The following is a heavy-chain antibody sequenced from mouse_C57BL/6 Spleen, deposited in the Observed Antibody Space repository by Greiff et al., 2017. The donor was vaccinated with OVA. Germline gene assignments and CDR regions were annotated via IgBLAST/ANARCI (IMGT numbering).Heavy chain of an antibody. J-gene: IGHJ2*01. Sequence: QVQLQQSGAELVRPGASVTLSCKASGYTFTDYEMHWVKQTPVHGLEWIGAIDPETGGTAYNQKFKGKAILTADKSSSTAYMELRSLTSEDSAVYYCTRKGDYYGSRGYFDYGGQGTTLTVSS. V-gene: IGHV1-15*01. D-gene: IGHD1-1*01. CDR1: GYTFTDYE. CDR3: TRKGDYYGSRGYFDY. CDR2: IDPETGGT.